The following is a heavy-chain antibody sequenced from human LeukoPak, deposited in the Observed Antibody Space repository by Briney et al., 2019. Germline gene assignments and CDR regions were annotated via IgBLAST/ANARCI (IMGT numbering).Heavy chain of an antibody. CDR2: INHSGST. V-gene: IGHV4-34*01. J-gene: IGHJ4*02. D-gene: IGHD3-10*01. CDR3: ARGPVGAFYVDY. CDR1: GGSFSGYY. Sequence: PSETLSLTCAVYGGSFSGYYWGWIRQPPGKGLEWIGEINHSGSTNYNPSLRSRVTISVDTSKNQFSLKLSSVTAADTAVYYCARGPVGAFYVDYWGQGTLVTVSS.